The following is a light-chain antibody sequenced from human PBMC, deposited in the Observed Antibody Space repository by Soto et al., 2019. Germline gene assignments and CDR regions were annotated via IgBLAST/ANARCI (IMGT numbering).Light chain of an antibody. CDR3: QQYDNNPSYT. CDR1: QDINNY. V-gene: IGKV1-33*01. CDR2: DAS. J-gene: IGKJ2*01. Sequence: DVQMTQSPSSLSASVGYRVTITCQTSQDINNYVNWYQQKSGKAPQLLIYDASNLETGVPSRFSGSGYGTHFTLTISSLQPEDFATYYCQQYDNNPSYTFGQGTKVDIK.